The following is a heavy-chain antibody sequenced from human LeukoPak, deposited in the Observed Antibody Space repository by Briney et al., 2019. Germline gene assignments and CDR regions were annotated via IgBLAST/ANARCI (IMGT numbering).Heavy chain of an antibody. CDR3: AKVQSDIVGAVFFAFDV. V-gene: IGHV3-74*01. CDR1: GFTFSTYW. J-gene: IGHJ3*01. Sequence: GGSLRLSCAASGFTFSTYWMHWVRQAPGKGLVWVSRIKSDGGTNYADSVKGRFTISRDNSKKSLYLQMNSLRVEDTAVYYCAKVQSDIVGAVFFAFDVWGQGTMVSVSS. CDR2: IKSDGGT. D-gene: IGHD1-26*01.